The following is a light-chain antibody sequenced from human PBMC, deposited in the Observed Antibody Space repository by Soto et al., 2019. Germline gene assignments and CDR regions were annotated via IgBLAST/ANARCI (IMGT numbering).Light chain of an antibody. J-gene: IGKJ1*01. Sequence: ETLLTQSPGTLSLSPGERATLSCRASEALGRNYLAWYQQKPGQAPRLLIHRIYIRVAGFPDRFTGSASGTVVARSISRVEPEDFSLYYCQQYDNSPQTFGQGTRVENK. V-gene: IGKV3-20*01. CDR2: RIY. CDR1: EALGRNY. CDR3: QQYDNSPQT.